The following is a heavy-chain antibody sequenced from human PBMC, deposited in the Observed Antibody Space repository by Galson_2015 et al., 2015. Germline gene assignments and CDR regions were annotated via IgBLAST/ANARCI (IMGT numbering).Heavy chain of an antibody. J-gene: IGHJ4*02. V-gene: IGHV2-5*02. Sequence: PALVKPTQTLTLTCSLSGFSLSTTGVGVGWIRQPPGKALEWLAVIYWDDDKRYSPVLKSRLTITKDTSRNQVVLTMTNVDPVDTATYYCAHRRTLRSNYNSGDLDYWGQGTLVTVSS. CDR2: IYWDDDK. D-gene: IGHD3-10*01. CDR1: GFSLSTTGVG. CDR3: AHRRTLRSNYNSGDLDY.